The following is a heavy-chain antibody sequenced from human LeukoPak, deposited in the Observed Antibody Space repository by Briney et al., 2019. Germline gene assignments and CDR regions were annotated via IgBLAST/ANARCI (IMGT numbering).Heavy chain of an antibody. J-gene: IGHJ6*02. V-gene: IGHV4-31*03. D-gene: IGHD2-2*01. CDR1: GGSMSSGGYY. Sequence: SQTLSLTCTVSGGSMSSGGYYWSWIRQHPGKGLERIGYIYYSGSTYYNPSLKSRVTISVDTSKNQFSLKLSSVTAADTAVYYCARDRVVVVPAASAQYYYGMDVWGQATTVTVSS. CDR2: IYYSGST. CDR3: ARDRVVVVPAASAQYYYGMDV.